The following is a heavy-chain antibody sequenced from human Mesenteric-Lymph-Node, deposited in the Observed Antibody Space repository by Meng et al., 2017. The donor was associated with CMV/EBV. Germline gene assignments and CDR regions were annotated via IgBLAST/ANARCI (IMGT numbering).Heavy chain of an antibody. CDR3: ARATGYTSGWWWGYFDY. V-gene: IGHV3-11*01. J-gene: IGHJ4*02. Sequence: LSLTCAASGFTFSDYYMNWIRQAPGKGLEWISYISGRRGTTINYADSVKGRFTISRDNAKNSLFLQMNSLRAEDAALYYCARATGYTSGWWWGYFDYWGQGTVVTVSS. CDR1: GFTFSDYY. CDR2: ISGRRGTTI. D-gene: IGHD6-19*01.